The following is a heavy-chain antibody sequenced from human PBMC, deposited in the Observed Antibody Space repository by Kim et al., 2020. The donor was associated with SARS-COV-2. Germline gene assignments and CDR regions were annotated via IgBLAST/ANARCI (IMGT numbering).Heavy chain of an antibody. D-gene: IGHD3-9*01. J-gene: IGHJ6*02. V-gene: IGHV3-30*04. CDR1: GFTFISLT. Sequence: GGSLRLSCAASGFTFISLTMHWVGQAPGKGLEWVAVISYDGRKKYYADSVKGRFTTSRDNSKNTLYLQMNSLRAEDTAVYYCAREGLRYFDWTHSFTYYYYGMDVWGQGTTVTVSS. CDR2: ISYDGRKK. CDR3: AREGLRYFDWTHSFTYYYYGMDV.